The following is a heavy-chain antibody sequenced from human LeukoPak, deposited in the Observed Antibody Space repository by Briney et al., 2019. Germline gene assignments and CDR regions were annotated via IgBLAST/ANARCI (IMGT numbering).Heavy chain of an antibody. CDR1: GYTFTGYY. J-gene: IGHJ3*02. CDR2: INPNSGGT. Sequence: ASVKVSCKASGYTFTGYYMHWVRQAPGQGLEWMGWINPNSGGTNYAQKFQGRVTMTRDTSISTAYMELSRLRSDDTAVYYCARDGPRRDGYNRGPLDAFDIWGQGTMVTVSS. D-gene: IGHD5-24*01. CDR3: ARDGPRRDGYNRGPLDAFDI. V-gene: IGHV1-2*02.